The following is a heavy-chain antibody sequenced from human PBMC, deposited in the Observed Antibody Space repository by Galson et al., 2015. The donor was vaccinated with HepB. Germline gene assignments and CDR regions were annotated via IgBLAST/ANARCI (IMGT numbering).Heavy chain of an antibody. CDR3: ARQYHVTLSYYYASDV. D-gene: IGHD2-2*01. J-gene: IGHJ6*02. CDR1: GYTFTDYY. CDR2: IDPSFGDT. Sequence: SVKVSCKASGYTFTDYYVHWVRQAPGQGLEWVGWIDPSFGDTKYAQKFQGKVTMTRDTSINTVYMEVSGLRSDDTAVYYCARQYHVTLSYYYASDVWGQGTTVTVSS. V-gene: IGHV1-2*02.